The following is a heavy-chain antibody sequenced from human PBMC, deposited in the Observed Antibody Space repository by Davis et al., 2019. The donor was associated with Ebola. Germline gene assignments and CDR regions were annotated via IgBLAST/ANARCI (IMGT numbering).Heavy chain of an antibody. CDR2: IYYSGST. J-gene: IGHJ5*02. Sequence: MPSETLSLTCAVSGGSISSSNWWSWIRQPPGKGLEWIGSIYYSGSTYYNPSLKSRVTISVDTSKNQFSLKLSSVTAADTAVYYCARHYVATEAWGQGTLVTVSS. D-gene: IGHD5-12*01. CDR3: ARHYVATEA. V-gene: IGHV4-39*01. CDR1: GGSISSSNW.